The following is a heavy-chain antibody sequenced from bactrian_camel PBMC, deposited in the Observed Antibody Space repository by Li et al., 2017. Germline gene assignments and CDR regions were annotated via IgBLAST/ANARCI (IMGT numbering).Heavy chain of an antibody. J-gene: IGHJ4*01. D-gene: IGHD5*01. Sequence: VQLVESGGGLVQPGGSLTISCAASGFTFSSYAMNWVRQAPGKGLEWVSSISGSSNTYYTDSVKGRFTISRDNAKNTLYLQLNSLKTEDTATYYCAAGLFADFGLGLGTQVTVS. CDR2: ISGSSNT. V-gene: IGHV3S11*01. CDR1: GFTFSSYA.